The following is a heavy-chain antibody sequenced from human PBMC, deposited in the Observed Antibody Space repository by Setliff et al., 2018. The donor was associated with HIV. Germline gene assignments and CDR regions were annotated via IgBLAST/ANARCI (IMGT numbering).Heavy chain of an antibody. J-gene: IGHJ3*02. Sequence: PSETRSLTCTVSGGSISSGNYYWNWIRQPAGKGLEWIGRIYISGSTNYNPSLESRVTISLDTSKNQFSLKLSSVTAADTAVYYCAREDYYDSSGDAFDIWGQGTMVTVSS. D-gene: IGHD3-22*01. CDR1: GGSISSGNYY. V-gene: IGHV4-61*02. CDR2: IYISGST. CDR3: AREDYYDSSGDAFDI.